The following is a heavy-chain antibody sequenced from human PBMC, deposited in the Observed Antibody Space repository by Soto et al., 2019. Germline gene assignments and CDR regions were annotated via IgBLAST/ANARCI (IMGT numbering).Heavy chain of an antibody. J-gene: IGHJ4*02. V-gene: IGHV1-18*04. CDR1: VYTFTRYG. CDR2: ISAYNGNT. D-gene: IGHD3-16*02. Sequence: SVKVTCKSSVYTFTRYGISLVRQAPGQGLEWMGWISAYNGNTNYAQKLQGRVTMTTDTSTSTAYMELRRLRSDDTAVYYCARALITFGGVIAYPGDYWGQGTLVTVSS. CDR3: ARALITFGGVIAYPGDY.